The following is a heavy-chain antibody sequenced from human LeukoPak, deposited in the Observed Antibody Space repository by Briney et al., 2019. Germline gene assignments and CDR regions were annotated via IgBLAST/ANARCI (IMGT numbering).Heavy chain of an antibody. Sequence: GASLRLSCAASGFTFSSYAMSWVRQAPGKGLEWVSAISGSGGSAYYADSVKGRFTISRDNSKNTLYLQMNSLRAEDTAVYHCAKPDYGYPERPDYFDYWGQGTLVTVSS. CDR3: AKPDYGYPERPDYFDY. J-gene: IGHJ4*02. V-gene: IGHV3-23*01. CDR2: ISGSGGSA. CDR1: GFTFSSYA. D-gene: IGHD1-14*01.